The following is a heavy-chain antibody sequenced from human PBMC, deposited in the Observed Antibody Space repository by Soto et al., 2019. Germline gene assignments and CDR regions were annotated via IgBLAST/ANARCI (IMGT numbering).Heavy chain of an antibody. CDR3: AREGGSGYYYALDY. D-gene: IGHD3-22*01. J-gene: IGHJ4*02. V-gene: IGHV1-69*01. Sequence: VNVSCKXSGVTFSSYAISCVRQAPGQGREWMGGIIPIFGTANYAQKFQGRVTITADESTSTAYMELSSLRSEDTAVYYCAREGGSGYYYALDYWGQGTLVTVSS. CDR2: IIPIFGTA. CDR1: GVTFSSYA.